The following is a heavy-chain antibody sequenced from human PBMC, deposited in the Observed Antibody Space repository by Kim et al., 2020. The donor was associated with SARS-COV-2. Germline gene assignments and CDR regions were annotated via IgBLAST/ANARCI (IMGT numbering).Heavy chain of an antibody. CDR2: IWYDGSNK. V-gene: IGHV3-33*01. Sequence: GGSLRLSCAASGFTFSSYGMHWVRQAPGKGLEWVAVIWYDGSNKYHADSVKGRFTISRDNSKNTLYLQMNSLRVEDTAVYYCAPDPRVDPGYLGQGTLVTVSS. CDR1: GFTFSSYG. CDR3: APDPRVDPGY. D-gene: IGHD2-15*01. J-gene: IGHJ4*02.